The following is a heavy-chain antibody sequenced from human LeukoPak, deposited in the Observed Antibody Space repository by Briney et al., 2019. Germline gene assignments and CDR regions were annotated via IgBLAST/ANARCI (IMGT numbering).Heavy chain of an antibody. D-gene: IGHD6-13*01. J-gene: IGHJ6*03. Sequence: GGSLRLSCAASEFTFDRYGMNWVRQAPGKGLEWVSYISSSSFKIGYADSVKGRFTISRDNSKNSLSLQMDSLRVEDTAVYYCVRDPSYGSSWYYYMDVWGKGTTVTVSS. CDR2: ISSSSFKI. CDR1: EFTFDRYG. V-gene: IGHV3-48*04. CDR3: VRDPSYGSSWYYYMDV.